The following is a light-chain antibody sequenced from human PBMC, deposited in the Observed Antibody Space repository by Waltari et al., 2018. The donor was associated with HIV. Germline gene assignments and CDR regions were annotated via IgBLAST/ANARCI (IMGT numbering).Light chain of an antibody. CDR2: GTS. J-gene: IGKJ4*01. V-gene: IGKV3-11*01. CDR3: QQRSSWPSLT. Sequence: EIVSTQSTDTLPLSPGERAILSCRASQSLNAHLAWYQQKSGQAPRLLMYGTSIRAAGTPGRFSGSGSGTEFTLTISDVEPDDFAIYYCQQRSSWPSLTFGGGTRVEIK. CDR1: QSLNAH.